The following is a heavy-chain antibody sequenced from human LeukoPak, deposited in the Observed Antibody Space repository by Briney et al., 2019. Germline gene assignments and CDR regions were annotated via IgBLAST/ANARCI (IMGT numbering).Heavy chain of an antibody. CDR3: AAQGNYFGISDY. CDR2: VYYNGRT. V-gene: IGHV4-39*01. J-gene: IGHJ4*02. Sequence: SETLSLTRTVSGGSIRISSYYWGWIRQPPGKALEWIGVVYYNGRTYYNPSLKSRVTISVDTSNNQFSLKLTSVTAADTAVYCCAAQGNYFGISDYWGQGTLVTVSS. D-gene: IGHD4-11*01. CDR1: GGSIRISSYY.